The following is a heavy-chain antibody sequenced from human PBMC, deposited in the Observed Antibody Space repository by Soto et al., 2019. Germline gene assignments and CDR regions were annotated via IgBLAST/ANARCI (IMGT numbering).Heavy chain of an antibody. CDR3: ARNRHYYYYYTDV. CDR1: GGSFSGYY. V-gene: IGHV4-34*01. J-gene: IGHJ6*03. Sequence: SETLSLTCAVYGGSFSGYYWSWIRQPPGKGLEWIGEINHSGSTNYNPSLKSRVTISVDTSKNQFSLKLSSVTAADTAVYYCARNRHYYYYYTDVWGKGTTVTVSS. CDR2: INHSGST.